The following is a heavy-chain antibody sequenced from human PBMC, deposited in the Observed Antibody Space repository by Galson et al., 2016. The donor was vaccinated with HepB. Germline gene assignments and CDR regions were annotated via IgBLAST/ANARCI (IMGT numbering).Heavy chain of an antibody. J-gene: IGHJ6*02. CDR3: ARIKGYCTNSVCYGEIDV. CDR2: IWFDGTTT. V-gene: IGHV3-33*01. Sequence: SLRLSCAAFGFSFSNYGLHWVRQAPGKGLEWVAVIWFDGTTTYYADSVKGRFTISRDSSNNTLFLQMNSLRAEDTAVYYCARIKGYCTNSVCYGEIDVWGQGTTVTVSS. CDR1: GFSFSNYG. D-gene: IGHD2-8*01.